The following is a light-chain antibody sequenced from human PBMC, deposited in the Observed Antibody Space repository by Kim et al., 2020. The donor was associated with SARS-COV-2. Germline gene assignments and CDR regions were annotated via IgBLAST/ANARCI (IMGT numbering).Light chain of an antibody. J-gene: IGLJ2*01. CDR2: SNN. V-gene: IGLV1-44*01. CDR1: TSNIGTSN. Sequence: GQRVIISCSGGTSNIGTSNVNWYQQFPGTAPRVLVHSNNKRASGVPDRFSGSKSGTSASLAISGLQSEDEADYFCAVWDGSLNGVVFGGGTQLTVL. CDR3: AVWDGSLNGVV.